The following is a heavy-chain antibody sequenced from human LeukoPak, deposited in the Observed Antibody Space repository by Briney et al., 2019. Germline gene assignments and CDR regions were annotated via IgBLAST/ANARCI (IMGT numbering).Heavy chain of an antibody. V-gene: IGHV4-39*07. D-gene: IGHD1-26*01. J-gene: IGHJ5*02. CDR1: GGSISSSSYY. CDR3: ARDKTSTWEYNWFDP. Sequence: SETLSLTCTVFGGSISSSSYYWGWIRQPPGRGLEWIASIYYSGSTYYNPSLKSRVSISVDTSKNQFSLRLSSVTAADTAVYYCARDKTSTWEYNWFDPWGQGTLVTVSS. CDR2: IYYSGST.